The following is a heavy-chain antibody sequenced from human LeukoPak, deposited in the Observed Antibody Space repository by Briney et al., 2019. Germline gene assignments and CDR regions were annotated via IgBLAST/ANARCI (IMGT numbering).Heavy chain of an antibody. D-gene: IGHD3-22*01. CDR3: ARDRSGDGAFDI. CDR1: GFTFSSYS. V-gene: IGHV3-21*01. Sequence: PGGPLRLSCAASGFTFSSYSTNWVRQAPGKGLEWVSSISSGSSYIYYADSVTGRFTTSRDNAKNSMYLQMNSLRAEDTAMYYCARDRSGDGAFDIWGQGTMVAVSS. CDR2: ISSGSSYI. J-gene: IGHJ3*02.